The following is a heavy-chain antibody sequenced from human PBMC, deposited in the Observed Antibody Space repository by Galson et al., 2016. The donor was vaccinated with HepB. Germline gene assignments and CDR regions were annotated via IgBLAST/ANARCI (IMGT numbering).Heavy chain of an antibody. Sequence: SLRLSCAASGFTFRSYAMTWVRQAPGKGLEWVSTISGSGGSTYHADSVKGRFTLSRDNSKNTVYLQMNSLRAEDTAVYYCAKFASGTYYLDSFDYWGQGTLVTVSS. V-gene: IGHV3-23*01. CDR2: ISGSGGST. D-gene: IGHD3-10*01. CDR1: GFTFRSYA. J-gene: IGHJ4*02. CDR3: AKFASGTYYLDSFDY.